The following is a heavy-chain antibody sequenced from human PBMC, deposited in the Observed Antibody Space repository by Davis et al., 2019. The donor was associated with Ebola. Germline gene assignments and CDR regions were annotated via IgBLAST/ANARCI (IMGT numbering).Heavy chain of an antibody. J-gene: IGHJ6*02. Sequence: SETLSLTCTVSGGSINSYYWSWIRQPPGKGLEWIGEINYSGSTNYNPSLKSRVTISVDTSKNQFSLKLSSVTAADTAVYYCARGRGCSGGSCYYYYGMDVWGQGTTVTVSS. D-gene: IGHD2-15*01. V-gene: IGHV4-34*01. CDR3: ARGRGCSGGSCYYYYGMDV. CDR1: GGSINSYY. CDR2: INYSGST.